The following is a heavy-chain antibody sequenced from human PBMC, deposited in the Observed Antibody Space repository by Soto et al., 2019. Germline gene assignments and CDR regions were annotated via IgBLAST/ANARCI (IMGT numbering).Heavy chain of an antibody. CDR1: GGSISSGDYY. J-gene: IGHJ5*02. D-gene: IGHD3-3*01. CDR3: ARWWSGSRQGFDP. Sequence: QVQLQESGPGLVKPSQTLSLTCTVSGGSISSGDYYWSWIRQHPGKGLEWIGYIYYSGSTYYNPSLKSRVTISVATSKNQSSLKLSSVTAADTAVYYCARWWSGSRQGFDPWGQGTLVSVSS. CDR2: IYYSGST. V-gene: IGHV4-31*03.